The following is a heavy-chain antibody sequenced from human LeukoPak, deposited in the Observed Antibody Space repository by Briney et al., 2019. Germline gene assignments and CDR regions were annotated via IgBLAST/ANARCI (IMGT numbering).Heavy chain of an antibody. J-gene: IGHJ6*02. D-gene: IGHD5-18*01. V-gene: IGHV1-58*02. CDR1: GFTFTTSA. Sequence: SVKVSCKASGFTFTTSAIQWVRQARGQRLEWIGWIVVGSGNTNYAQKFQERVTITRDMSTSTAYMELSSLRSEDTAVYYCAASVDTAIYHLYYAMDVWGQGTLVTVSS. CDR3: AASVDTAIYHLYYAMDV. CDR2: IVVGSGNT.